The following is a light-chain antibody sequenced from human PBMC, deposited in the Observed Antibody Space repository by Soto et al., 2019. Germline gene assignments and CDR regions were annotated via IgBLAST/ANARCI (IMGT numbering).Light chain of an antibody. CDR2: GNS. J-gene: IGLJ2*01. CDR3: QSYDSSLSGVV. V-gene: IGLV1-40*01. Sequence: QSVLTQPPSVSGAPGQRVTISCTGSSSNIGAGYDVHWYQQLPGTAPKLLIYGNSNRPSGVPDRFSGSKSGTSASLAITGLQAEDAADSYRQSYDSSLSGVVFGGGTKLPVL. CDR1: SSNIGAGYD.